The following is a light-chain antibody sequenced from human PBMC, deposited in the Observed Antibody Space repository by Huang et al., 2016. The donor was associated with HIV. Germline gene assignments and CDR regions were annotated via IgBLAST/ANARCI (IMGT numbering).Light chain of an antibody. V-gene: IGKV3D-15*01. J-gene: IGKJ4*01. CDR1: QSVNSN. CDR2: SVS. Sequence: DIVMTQSPATLSVSTGERATLSCRASQSVNSNLAWYQQKPGQAPRHVIDSVSTRATGIPARVSGSGSGTEYTLTINSLQSEDFAVYYCQQYNNWPPSTFGGGTKLEIK. CDR3: QQYNNWPPST.